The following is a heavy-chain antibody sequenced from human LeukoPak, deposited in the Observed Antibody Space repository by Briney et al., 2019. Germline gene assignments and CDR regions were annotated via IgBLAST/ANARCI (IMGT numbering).Heavy chain of an antibody. J-gene: IGHJ2*01. D-gene: IGHD3-10*01. CDR3: ARLTMVRGVIYGTDWYFDL. CDR1: GGSISSGGYY. V-gene: IGHV4-31*03. Sequence: SETLSLTCTVSGGSISSGGYYWSWIRQHPGKGLEWIGYIYYSGSTYYNPSLKSRVTISVDTSKIQFSLKLSSVTAADTAVYYCARLTMVRGVIYGTDWYFDLWGRGTLVTVSS. CDR2: IYYSGST.